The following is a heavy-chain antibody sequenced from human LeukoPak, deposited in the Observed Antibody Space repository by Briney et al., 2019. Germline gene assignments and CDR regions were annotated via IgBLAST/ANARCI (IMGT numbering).Heavy chain of an antibody. CDR1: GFTFSSYA. J-gene: IGHJ4*02. Sequence: PGGSLRLSCAASGFTFSSYAMHWVRQAPGKGLEYVSAISSNGGSTYYANSVKGRFTISRDNSKNTLYLQMGSLRAEDMAVYYCARSKGQRGYSYAYYFDYWGQGTLVTVSS. CDR2: ISSNGGST. D-gene: IGHD5-18*01. V-gene: IGHV3-64*01. CDR3: ARSKGQRGYSYAYYFDY.